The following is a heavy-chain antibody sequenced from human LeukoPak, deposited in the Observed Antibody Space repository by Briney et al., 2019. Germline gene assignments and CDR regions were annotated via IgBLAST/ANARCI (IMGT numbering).Heavy chain of an antibody. CDR2: ISSSGSTI. Sequence: GGSLRLSCAASGFTFSDYYMSWIRQAPGKGLEWVSYISSSGSTIYYADSVKGRFTVSRDNAKNSLYLQMNSLRAEDTAVCYCASRGLSYGDYAFDYWGQGTLVTVSS. V-gene: IGHV3-11*04. CDR3: ASRGLSYGDYAFDY. CDR1: GFTFSDYY. J-gene: IGHJ4*02. D-gene: IGHD4-17*01.